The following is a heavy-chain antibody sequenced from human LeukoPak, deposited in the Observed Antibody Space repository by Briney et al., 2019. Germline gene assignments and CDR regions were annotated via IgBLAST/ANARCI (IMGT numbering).Heavy chain of an antibody. D-gene: IGHD5-18*01. CDR1: GFSFSSYG. CDR3: ARDQRGFSYSKYYFDY. J-gene: IGHJ4*02. CDR2: IWYDGTNK. Sequence: PGRSLRLSCAASGFSFSSYGMHWVRQAPGKGLEWVAVIWYDGTNKYYADSVKGRFNISRDNSKNTLYLQMNSLRAEDTAVYYCARDQRGFSYSKYYFDYWGQGTLVTVSS. V-gene: IGHV3-33*01.